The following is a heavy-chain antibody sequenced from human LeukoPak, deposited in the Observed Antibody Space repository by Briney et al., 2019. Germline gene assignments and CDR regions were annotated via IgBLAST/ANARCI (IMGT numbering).Heavy chain of an antibody. J-gene: IGHJ4*02. CDR2: TYYRSKWYN. Sequence: SQTLPLTCAISGDSVSSNSAAWNWIRQSPSRGLEWLGRTYYRSKWYNDYAVSVKSRITINPDTSKNQFSLQLNSVTPEDTAVYYCARDPRRVRSSGWYFDYWGQGTLVTVSS. CDR3: ARDPRRVRSSGWYFDY. CDR1: GDSVSSNSAA. V-gene: IGHV6-1*01. D-gene: IGHD6-19*01.